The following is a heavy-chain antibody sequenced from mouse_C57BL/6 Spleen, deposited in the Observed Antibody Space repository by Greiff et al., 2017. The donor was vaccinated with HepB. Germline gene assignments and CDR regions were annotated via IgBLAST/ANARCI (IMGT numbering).Heavy chain of an antibody. V-gene: IGHV10-1*01. CDR1: GFSFNTYA. CDR2: IRSKSNNYAT. Sequence: EVKLLESGGGLVQPKGSLKLSCAASGFSFNTYAMNWVRQAPGKGLEWVARIRSKSNNYATYYADSVKDRFTISRDDSESMLYLQMNNLKTEDTAMYYCLRHGTTVVMDYWGQGTSVTVSS. J-gene: IGHJ4*01. D-gene: IGHD1-1*01. CDR3: LRHGTTVVMDY.